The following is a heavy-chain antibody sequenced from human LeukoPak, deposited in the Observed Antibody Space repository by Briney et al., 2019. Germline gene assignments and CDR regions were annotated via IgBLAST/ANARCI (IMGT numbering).Heavy chain of an antibody. CDR3: ARSIAMVRGVIPSCPGY. Sequence: GASVKVSCKASGYTFTSYAMNWVRQAPGQGLEWMGWINTNTGNPTYAQGFTGRFVFSLDTSVSTAYLQISSLKAEDTAVYYCARSIAMVRGVIPSCPGYWGQGTLVTVSS. D-gene: IGHD3-10*01. CDR2: INTNTGNP. J-gene: IGHJ4*02. V-gene: IGHV7-4-1*02. CDR1: GYTFTSYA.